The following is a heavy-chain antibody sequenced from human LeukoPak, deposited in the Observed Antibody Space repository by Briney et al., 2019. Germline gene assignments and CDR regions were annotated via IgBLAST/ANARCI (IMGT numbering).Heavy chain of an antibody. V-gene: IGHV4-38-2*02. CDR1: GYSISSGYY. Sequence: SETLSLTCTVSGYSISSGYYWGWIRQPPGKGLEWIGSIYKTGSTYYNPSLQGRVTISRDTSKNQFSLKLSSVTAADTAVYYCARDTSRSFFDYWGQGTLVTVSS. CDR3: ARDTSRSFFDY. D-gene: IGHD6-6*01. CDR2: IYKTGST. J-gene: IGHJ4*02.